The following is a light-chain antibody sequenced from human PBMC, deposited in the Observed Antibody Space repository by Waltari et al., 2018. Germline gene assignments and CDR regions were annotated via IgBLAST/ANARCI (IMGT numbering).Light chain of an antibody. CDR2: WAP. CDR3: QQYYSTPYT. Sequence: DIVMTQSPDSLAVSLGERATINCKSSQSVLYSSNNKNYLAWHQQKPGQPPKLLLYWAPTRESGVPDRFSGSGSGTDFTLTISTLQAEDVAIYYCQQYYSTPYTFGQGTKLEIK. V-gene: IGKV4-1*01. CDR1: QSVLYSSNNKNY. J-gene: IGKJ2*01.